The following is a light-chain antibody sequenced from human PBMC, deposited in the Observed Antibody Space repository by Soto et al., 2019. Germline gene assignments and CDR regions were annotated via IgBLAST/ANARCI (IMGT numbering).Light chain of an antibody. J-gene: IGLJ3*02. CDR3: CSYVHYYTGV. V-gene: IGLV2-11*01. CDR1: SSDVGGYNY. CDR2: DVS. Sequence: QSVLTQPRSVSGSPGQSVTISCTGTSSDVGGYNYVSWYQHHPGKAPKLMIYDVSKRPSGVPDRFSGSKSGNTASLTISGLQAEDEADYYCCSYVHYYTGVFGGGTQLTVL.